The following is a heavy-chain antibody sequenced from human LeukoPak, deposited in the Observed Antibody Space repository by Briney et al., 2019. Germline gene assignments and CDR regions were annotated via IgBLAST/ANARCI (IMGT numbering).Heavy chain of an antibody. CDR1: GYTFTSYY. D-gene: IGHD6-13*01. CDR2: INPSGGST. V-gene: IGHV1-46*01. J-gene: IGHJ4*02. Sequence: ASVKVSCKASGYTFTSYYMHWVRQAPGQGLEWMGIINPSGGSTSYAQKFQGRVTMTRDMSTSTVYMELSSLRSEDTAVYYCAKGGIAVAGFDYWGQGTLVTVSS. CDR3: AKGGIAVAGFDY.